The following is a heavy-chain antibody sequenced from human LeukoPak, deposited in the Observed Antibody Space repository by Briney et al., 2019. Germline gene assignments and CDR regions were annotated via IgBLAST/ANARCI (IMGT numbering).Heavy chain of an antibody. CDR2: INPNSGGT. D-gene: IGHD4-23*01. CDR3: ARDNSVGTNAWWFDP. CDR1: GYTFTGYY. V-gene: IGHV1-2*02. J-gene: IGHJ5*02. Sequence: ASVKVSCKASGYTFTGYYMHWVRQAPGQGLEWMGWINPNSGGTNYAQKFQGRVTMTRDTSISTAYMELSRLRSDDTAVYYCARDNSVGTNAWWFDPWGQGTLVTVSS.